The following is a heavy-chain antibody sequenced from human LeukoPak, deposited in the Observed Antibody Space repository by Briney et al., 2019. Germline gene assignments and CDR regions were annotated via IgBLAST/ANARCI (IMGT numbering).Heavy chain of an antibody. CDR3: AKSPRFGELLPLSWFDP. Sequence: GGSLRLSCAASGFTFSSYAMSWVRQAPGKGLEWVSAISGSGGSTYYADSVKGRFTISRDNSRNTLYLQMNSLRAEDTAVYYCAKSPRFGELLPLSWFDPWGQGTLVTVSS. D-gene: IGHD3-10*01. V-gene: IGHV3-23*01. J-gene: IGHJ5*02. CDR2: ISGSGGST. CDR1: GFTFSSYA.